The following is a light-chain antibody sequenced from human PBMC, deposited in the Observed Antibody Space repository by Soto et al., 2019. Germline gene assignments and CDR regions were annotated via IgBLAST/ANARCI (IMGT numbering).Light chain of an antibody. CDR2: DAS. J-gene: IGKJ1*01. CDR1: QSISSW. Sequence: DIQMTQSPSTLSASVGDRVTITCRASQSISSWLAWYQQKPGKAPKLLIYDASSLESGVPSTFSGSGSGTEFTLTITNLQHDDFATYYCQQYKSYWTFGQGTKV. CDR3: QQYKSYWT. V-gene: IGKV1-5*01.